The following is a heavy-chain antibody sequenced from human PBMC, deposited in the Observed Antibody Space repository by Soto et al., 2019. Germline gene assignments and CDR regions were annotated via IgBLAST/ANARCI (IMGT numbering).Heavy chain of an antibody. CDR3: AREYSSGWKTFDY. V-gene: IGHV3-23*01. CDR2: ISGSGGGT. Sequence: EVQLLESGGGLVQPGGSLRLSCAASGFTFSSYAMSWVRQAPGKGLEWVSVISGSGGGTSYADSVKGRFTISRDNSKNSLYLQMNSLRAEDTAVSYCAREYSSGWKTFDYWGQGTLVTVSS. D-gene: IGHD6-19*01. CDR1: GFTFSSYA. J-gene: IGHJ4*02.